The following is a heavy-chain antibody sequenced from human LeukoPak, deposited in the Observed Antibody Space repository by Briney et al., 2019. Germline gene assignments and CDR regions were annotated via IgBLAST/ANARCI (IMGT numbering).Heavy chain of an antibody. V-gene: IGHV4-39*01. CDR1: GVSISSSNSY. D-gene: IGHD3/OR15-3a*01. CDR2: IYYSGNT. CDR3: ARQTGSRLFILP. Sequence: AETLSLTCTVSGVSISSSNSYWGWIRQPPGKGLEWIGSIYYSGNTYYNASLKSQVSISIDTSKNQFSLRLTSVTAADTAVYYCARQTGSRLFILPGGQGTLVTVSS. J-gene: IGHJ4*02.